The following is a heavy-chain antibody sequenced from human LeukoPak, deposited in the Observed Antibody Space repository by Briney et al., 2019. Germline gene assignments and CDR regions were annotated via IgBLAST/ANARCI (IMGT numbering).Heavy chain of an antibody. V-gene: IGHV4-34*01. J-gene: IGHJ4*02. CDR1: GGSFNDYY. D-gene: IGHD5-12*01. CDR2: INHSGNT. CDR3: ARDHNIVAPFDY. Sequence: SETLSLTCAVYGGSFNDYYWSWIRQPPGKGLEWIGEINHSGNTNYNPSLKSRVTISVDTSKNQFSLKLSSVTAADTAVYYCARDHNIVAPFDYWGQGTLVTVSS.